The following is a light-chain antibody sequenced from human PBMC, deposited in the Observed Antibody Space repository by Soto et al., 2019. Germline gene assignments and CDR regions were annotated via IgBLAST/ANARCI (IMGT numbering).Light chain of an antibody. Sequence: DIQMTQSPSTLSASVAHRVTITCRASQSTSSSLAWYQQKPGKAPKLLIYKASSLESGVPSRFSGSGSGTEFALTISSLQPDDFATYYCQQYNSYPWTFGQGTKVELK. J-gene: IGKJ1*01. V-gene: IGKV1-5*03. CDR3: QQYNSYPWT. CDR2: KAS. CDR1: QSTSSS.